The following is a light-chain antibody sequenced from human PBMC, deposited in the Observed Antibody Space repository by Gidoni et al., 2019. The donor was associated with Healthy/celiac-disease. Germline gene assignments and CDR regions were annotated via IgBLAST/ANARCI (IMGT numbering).Light chain of an antibody. CDR2: AAS. V-gene: IGKV1-6*01. J-gene: IGKJ2*01. CDR1: QGIRKD. Sequence: AIKMTQSPSSLSAYVGDRVTITCRASQGIRKDLGWYQQKPGKAPKLLIYAASSLQSGVPSGFSGSGSCTDFTLTISSLQPEDFATYYCLQDYNYPYTFGQGTKLEIK. CDR3: LQDYNYPYT.